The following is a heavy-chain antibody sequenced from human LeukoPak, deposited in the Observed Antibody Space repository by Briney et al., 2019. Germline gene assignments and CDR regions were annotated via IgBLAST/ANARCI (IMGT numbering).Heavy chain of an antibody. CDR3: ARQSVSRSWADY. Sequence: GESLKISCKGSGYSFTSYWIGWVRQMPGKGLEWMGIVYPGDSDTRYSLSFQGQVTMSADKSSNTAYLQWSSLKASDTAMYYCARQSVSRSWADYWGQGTPVTVSS. CDR1: GYSFTSYW. J-gene: IGHJ4*02. CDR2: VYPGDSDT. V-gene: IGHV5-51*01. D-gene: IGHD6-13*01.